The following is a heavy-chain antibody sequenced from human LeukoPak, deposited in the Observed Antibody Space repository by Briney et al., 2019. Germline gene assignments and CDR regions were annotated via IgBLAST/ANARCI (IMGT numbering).Heavy chain of an antibody. J-gene: IGHJ4*02. D-gene: IGHD1-26*01. CDR2: IDPSDSYT. Sequence: GESLTISCQVSGYTFTSHWISWVRQMPGKGLEWMGKIDPSDSYTKYSPSFQGHVTISTDKSITTAYLQWNSLKAADTAMYNCARHVGITSASDYWGQGTLVTVSS. CDR3: ARHVGITSASDY. CDR1: GYTFTSHW. V-gene: IGHV5-10-1*01.